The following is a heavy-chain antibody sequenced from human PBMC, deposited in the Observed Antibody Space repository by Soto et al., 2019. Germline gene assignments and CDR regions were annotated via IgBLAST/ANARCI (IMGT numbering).Heavy chain of an antibody. CDR2: SSSSGSTI. CDR1: PVTISTYE. CDR3: ASPIAAAGPRHFEY. J-gene: IGHJ4*02. V-gene: IGHV3-48*03. Sequence: ILSCAADPVTISTYEMTCVRQTPGKALQWVSYSSSSGSTIYYADSVKRRFTISRDNAKHSRYVEMNSLRAEDTALHYPASPIAAAGPRHFEYWGQGSRV. D-gene: IGHD6-13*01.